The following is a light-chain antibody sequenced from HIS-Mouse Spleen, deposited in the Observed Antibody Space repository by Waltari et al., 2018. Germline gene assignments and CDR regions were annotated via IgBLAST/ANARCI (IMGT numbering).Light chain of an antibody. CDR1: SSDVGSYNL. CDR2: EGS. V-gene: IGLV2-23*01. J-gene: IGLJ2*01. CDR3: CSYAGSSTSVV. Sequence: QSALTQPASVSGSPGQSITISCPGTSSDVGSYNLVSWYQQHPGKAPKRMIYEGSKRPSGVSNRFSGSKSGNTASLTISGLQAEDEADYYCCSYAGSSTSVVFGGGTKLTVL.